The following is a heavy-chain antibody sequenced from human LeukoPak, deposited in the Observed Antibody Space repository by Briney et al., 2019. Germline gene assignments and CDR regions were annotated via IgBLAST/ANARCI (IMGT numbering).Heavy chain of an antibody. Sequence: ASVKVSCKTSRYTFTGYYLHWVRQAPGQGLEWMGWISAYNGNTKHAQKVQGRVTMTTDTSTSTVYMELRSLRSDDTAVYYCARDLGYYDSSGYYPLNYWGQGTLVTVSS. CDR2: ISAYNGNT. CDR3: ARDLGYYDSSGYYPLNY. D-gene: IGHD3-22*01. V-gene: IGHV1-18*04. CDR1: RYTFTGYY. J-gene: IGHJ4*02.